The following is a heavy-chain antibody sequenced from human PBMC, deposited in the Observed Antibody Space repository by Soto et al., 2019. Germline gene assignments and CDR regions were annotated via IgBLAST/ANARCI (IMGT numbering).Heavy chain of an antibody. D-gene: IGHD6-19*01. CDR2: IYYSGST. CDR1: GGSISSSSYY. CDR3: ASSSGWSRSDY. V-gene: IGHV4-39*01. J-gene: IGHJ4*02. Sequence: PSETLSLTCTVSGGSISSSSYYWGWIRQPPGKGLEWIGSIYYSGSTYYNPSLKSRVTISVDTSKNQFSLKLSSVTAADTAVYYCASSSGWSRSDYWAQGTLVTVSS.